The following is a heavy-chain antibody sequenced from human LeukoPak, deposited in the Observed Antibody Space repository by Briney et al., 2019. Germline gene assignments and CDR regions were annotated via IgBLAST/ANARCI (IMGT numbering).Heavy chain of an antibody. CDR3: AREVGYFDY. CDR2: ISGSGSST. CDR1: GFTFSSYA. J-gene: IGHJ4*02. D-gene: IGHD3-22*01. Sequence: PGGSLRLSCAASGFTFSSYAMSCVRQAPGKGLEWVSVISGSGSSTYYADSVRGRFTISRDNSKNTVYLQMNSLRAEDTAVYYCAREVGYFDYWGQGTLVTVSS. V-gene: IGHV3-23*01.